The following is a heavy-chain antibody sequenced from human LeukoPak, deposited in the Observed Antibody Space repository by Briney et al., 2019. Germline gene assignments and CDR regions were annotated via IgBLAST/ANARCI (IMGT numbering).Heavy chain of an antibody. CDR3: AKPNYYGSDMSPLVFDY. CDR1: GFTFSSYG. D-gene: IGHD3-10*01. V-gene: IGHV3-30*18. Sequence: PGRSLRLSCAASGFTFSSYGMHWVRQAPGKGLEWVAVISYDGSNKYYADSVKGRFTISRDNSKNTLYLQMNSLRAEDTAVYYCAKPNYYGSDMSPLVFDYWGQGTLVTVSS. CDR2: ISYDGSNK. J-gene: IGHJ4*02.